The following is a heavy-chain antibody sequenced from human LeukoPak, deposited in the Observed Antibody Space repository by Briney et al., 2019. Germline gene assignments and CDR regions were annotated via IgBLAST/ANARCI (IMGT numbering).Heavy chain of an antibody. CDR3: ARPRSGSYFDWFDP. V-gene: IGHV4-39*01. Sequence: KPSETLSLTCTVSGGSISSSSYYWGWIRQPPGKGLEWIGSIYYSGSTHYNPSLKSRVTMSVDTSKNQFSLKLSSVTAADTAVYYCARPRSGSYFDWFDPWGQGTLVTVSS. CDR2: IYYSGST. J-gene: IGHJ5*02. D-gene: IGHD1-26*01. CDR1: GGSISSSSYY.